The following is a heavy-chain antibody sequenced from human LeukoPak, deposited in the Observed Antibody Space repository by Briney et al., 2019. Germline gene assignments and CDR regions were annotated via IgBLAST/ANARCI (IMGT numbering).Heavy chain of an antibody. J-gene: IGHJ3*02. D-gene: IGHD6-19*01. CDR3: ARDGGWYYAFDI. CDR1: GFTFSSYW. V-gene: IGHV3-74*01. Sequence: GGSLRLSCAASGFTFSSYWMHWVRQAPGKGLVWVSRINSDGSSTSYADSVKGRFTISRDNAKNTLYLQMSSLRAEDAAVYYCARDGGWYYAFDIWGQGTMVTVSS. CDR2: INSDGSST.